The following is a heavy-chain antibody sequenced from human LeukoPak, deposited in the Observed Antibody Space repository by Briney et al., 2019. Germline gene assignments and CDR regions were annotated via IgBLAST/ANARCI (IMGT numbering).Heavy chain of an antibody. J-gene: IGHJ4*02. Sequence: ASVKVSCKASGYTFTNFYMHWVRQVPGQGLEWMGIINPRGGSASSAQKFQGRVTLTRDTSTSTVYMELSRLRSEDTALYYCARDYHGSGSLTTFDYWGQGTLVTVSS. CDR1: GYTFTNFY. D-gene: IGHD3-10*01. CDR3: ARDYHGSGSLTTFDY. V-gene: IGHV1-46*01. CDR2: INPRGGSA.